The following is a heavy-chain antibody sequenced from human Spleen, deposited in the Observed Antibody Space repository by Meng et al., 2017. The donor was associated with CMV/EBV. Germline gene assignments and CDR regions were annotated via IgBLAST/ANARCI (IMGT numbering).Heavy chain of an antibody. J-gene: IGHJ4*02. CDR2: IYHSGST. V-gene: IGHV4-38-2*02. Sequence: SETLSLTCTVSGYSISSGYYWGWIRQPPGKGLEWIGSIYHSGSTYYNPSLKSRVTISVDTSKNQFSLKLSSVTAADTAVYSCEGYCSGGSCYSRGGDRFDYWGQGTLVTVSS. D-gene: IGHD2-15*01. CDR3: EGYCSGGSCYSRGGDRFDY. CDR1: GYSISSGYY.